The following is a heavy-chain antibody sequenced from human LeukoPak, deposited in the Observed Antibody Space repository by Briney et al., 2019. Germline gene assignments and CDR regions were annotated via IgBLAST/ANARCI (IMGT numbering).Heavy chain of an antibody. CDR2: INHSGST. V-gene: IGHV4-34*01. J-gene: IGHJ4*02. CDR3: ARRQKYYYDSSGYYGY. Sequence: SETLSLTCAVYGGSFSGCYWSWIRQPPGKGLEWIGEINHSGSTNYNPSLKSRVTISVDTSKNQFSLKLSSVTAADTAVYYCARRQKYYYDSSGYYGYWGQGTLVTVSS. D-gene: IGHD3-22*01. CDR1: GGSFSGCY.